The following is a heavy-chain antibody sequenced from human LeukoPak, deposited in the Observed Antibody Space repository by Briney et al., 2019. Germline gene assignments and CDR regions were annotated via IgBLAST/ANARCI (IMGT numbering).Heavy chain of an antibody. D-gene: IGHD1-26*01. CDR3: ARQGAATFRWFDP. CDR1: GGTFSSYA. V-gene: IGHV1-2*02. CDR2: INPNSGGT. Sequence: ASVKVSCKASGGTFSSYAISWVRQAPGQGLEWMGWINPNSGGTNYAQKFQGRVTMTRDTSISTAYMELSRLRSGDTAVYYCARQGAATFRWFDPWGQGTLVTVSS. J-gene: IGHJ5*02.